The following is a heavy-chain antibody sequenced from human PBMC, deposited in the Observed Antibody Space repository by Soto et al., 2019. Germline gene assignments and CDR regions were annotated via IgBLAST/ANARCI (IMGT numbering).Heavy chain of an antibody. CDR3: ATSLLLSQYDVWSDYVDY. D-gene: IGHD3-3*01. CDR1: GFTFSSYA. CDR2: ISGSVGTT. V-gene: IGHV3-23*01. J-gene: IGHJ4*02. Sequence: PGGSLILSCVASGFTFSSYAMSWVRQAPGKGLEWVSVISGSVGTTYYADSVKGRFTISRDNSTNTLYLQMNSLRAEATAVYYCATSLLLSQYDVWSDYVDYWGQGTVATV.